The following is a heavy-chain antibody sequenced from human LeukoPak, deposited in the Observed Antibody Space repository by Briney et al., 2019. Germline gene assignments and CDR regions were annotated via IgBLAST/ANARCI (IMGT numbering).Heavy chain of an antibody. D-gene: IGHD2-15*01. CDR3: ARDPYCSGGSCYFPNWFDP. CDR2: INSDGSST. J-gene: IGHJ5*02. Sequence: GGSLRLSCAASGFTFSSYWMHWVRQAPGKRLVWVSRINSDGSSTSYADSVKGRFTISRDNAKNTLYLQMNSLRAEDTAVYYCARDPYCSGGSCYFPNWFDPWGQGTLVTVSS. V-gene: IGHV3-74*01. CDR1: GFTFSSYW.